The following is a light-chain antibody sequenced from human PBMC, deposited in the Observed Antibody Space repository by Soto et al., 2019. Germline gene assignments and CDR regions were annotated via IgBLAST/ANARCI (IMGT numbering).Light chain of an antibody. CDR3: QQLNTFPYT. CDR1: QGISSY. J-gene: IGKJ2*01. V-gene: IGKV1-9*01. Sequence: DIQLTQSPSFLSASVGDRVTITCRASQGISSYLAWYQQKAGKAPKLLISAASTLQSGVPSTFSGSGSGTEFTLTISSLQPEDFATYYCQQLNTFPYTFGQGTKLE. CDR2: AAS.